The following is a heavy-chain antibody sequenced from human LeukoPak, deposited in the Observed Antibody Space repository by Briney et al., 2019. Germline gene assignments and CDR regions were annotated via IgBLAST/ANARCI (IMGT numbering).Heavy chain of an antibody. CDR2: IYYSGST. CDR3: ARGSSSSSWYFGY. Sequence: PSETLSFTCTVSGGSISSYYWSWIRQPPGKGLEWIGYIYYSGSTNYNPSLKSRVTISVDTSKNQFSLKLSSVTPEDTAVYYCARGSSSSSWYFGYWGQGTLVTVSS. CDR1: GGSISSYY. J-gene: IGHJ4*02. D-gene: IGHD6-13*01. V-gene: IGHV4-59*12.